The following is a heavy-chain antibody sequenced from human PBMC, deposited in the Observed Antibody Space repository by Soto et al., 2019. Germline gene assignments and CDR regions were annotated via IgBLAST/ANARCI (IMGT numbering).Heavy chain of an antibody. V-gene: IGHV4-30-2*01. CDR1: GGSISSGGYS. J-gene: IGHJ4*02. D-gene: IGHD1-26*01. Sequence: SETLSLTCAVSGGSISSGGYSWSWIRQPPGKGLEWIGYIYHSGSTYYNPSLKSRVTISVDRSKNQFSLKLSSVTAADTAVYYCARATRKDSGSYWNYFDYWGQGTLVTVSS. CDR3: ARATRKDSGSYWNYFDY. CDR2: IYHSGST.